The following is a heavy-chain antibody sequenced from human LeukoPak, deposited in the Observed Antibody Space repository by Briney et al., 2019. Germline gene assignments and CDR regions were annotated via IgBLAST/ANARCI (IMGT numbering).Heavy chain of an antibody. Sequence: GGSLRLSCAASGFTFSSYTMHWVRQAPGKGLEWVAVISYDGSSKYYADSVKGRFTISRDNSKNTVCLQMSSLRAEDTAVYYCAREDSEAFDYWGQGTLVTVSS. V-gene: IGHV3-30-3*01. CDR3: AREDSEAFDY. D-gene: IGHD1-26*01. J-gene: IGHJ4*02. CDR1: GFTFSSYT. CDR2: ISYDGSSK.